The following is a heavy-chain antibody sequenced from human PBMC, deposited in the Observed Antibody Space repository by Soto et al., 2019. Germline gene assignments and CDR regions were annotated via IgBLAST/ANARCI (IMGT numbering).Heavy chain of an antibody. CDR3: AKDLRAYCGGDCYFGY. CDR2: ISYDGSNK. J-gene: IGHJ4*02. D-gene: IGHD2-21*02. CDR1: GFTFSSYG. Sequence: QVQLVESGGGVVQPGRSLRLSCAASGFTFSSYGMHWVRQAPGKGLEWVAVISYDGSNKYYADSVKGRFTISRDNSKNTLYLQMNSLRAEDTAVYYCAKDLRAYCGGDCYFGYWGQGTLVTVSS. V-gene: IGHV3-30*18.